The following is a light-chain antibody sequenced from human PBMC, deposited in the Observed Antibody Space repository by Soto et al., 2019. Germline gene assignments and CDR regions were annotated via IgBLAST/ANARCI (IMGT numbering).Light chain of an antibody. CDR1: QSVSSY. Sequence: EIVLTQSPATLSLSPGERATLSCRASQSVSSYLAWYQQKPGQAPRLLIYDASNRVTGIPARFSGSGSGTDFTLTISSLEPEDFAVYYCQQRSNWPPGALFGGGTKVEIK. V-gene: IGKV3-11*01. CDR2: DAS. J-gene: IGKJ4*01. CDR3: QQRSNWPPGAL.